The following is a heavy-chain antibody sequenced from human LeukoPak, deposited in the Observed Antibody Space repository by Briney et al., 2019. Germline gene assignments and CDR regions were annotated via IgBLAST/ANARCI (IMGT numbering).Heavy chain of an antibody. CDR2: IYYSGST. J-gene: IGHJ4*02. D-gene: IGHD3-3*01. Sequence: SETLSLTCTVSGGSISSSSYYWGWIRQPPGKGLEWIGSIYYSGSTYYNPSLKSRVTISVDTSKNQFSLKLSSVTAADTAVYYCASFGGPSVFGVVMRPSQTDYWGQGTLVTVSS. CDR1: GGSISSSSYY. CDR3: ASFGGPSVFGVVMRPSQTDY. V-gene: IGHV4-39*01.